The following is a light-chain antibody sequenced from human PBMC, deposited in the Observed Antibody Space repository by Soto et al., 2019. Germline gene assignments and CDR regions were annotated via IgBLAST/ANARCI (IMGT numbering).Light chain of an antibody. CDR1: QSVSSNY. V-gene: IGKV3-20*01. CDR2: GAS. CDR3: QHYGRSPFT. J-gene: IGKJ3*01. Sequence: EIVLTQSPGTLSLSPGERATLSCRASQSVSSNYLAWYQQKPGQAPRLLVYGASIRATGIPDRFSGSGSGTDVTLTISRVEPEDFAVYYCQHYGRSPFTFGPGTRVDIK.